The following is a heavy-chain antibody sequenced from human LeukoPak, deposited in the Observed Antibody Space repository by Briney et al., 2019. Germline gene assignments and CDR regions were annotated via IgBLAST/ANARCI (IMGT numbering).Heavy chain of an antibody. CDR3: ASLSSGWYKDDY. V-gene: IGHV3-21*01. J-gene: IGHJ4*02. CDR2: ISSSSSYI. CDR1: GFTFSSYS. Sequence: GGSLRLSCAVSGFTFSSYSMNWVRQAPGKGLEWVSSISSSSSYIYYADSVKGRFTISRDNAKNSLYLQMNSLRAEDTAVYYCASLSSGWYKDDYWGQGTLVTVSS. D-gene: IGHD6-19*01.